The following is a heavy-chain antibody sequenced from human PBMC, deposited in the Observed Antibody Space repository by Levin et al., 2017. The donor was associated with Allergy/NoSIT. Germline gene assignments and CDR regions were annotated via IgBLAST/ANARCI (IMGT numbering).Heavy chain of an antibody. J-gene: IGHJ4*02. CDR1: GFTFSRYW. D-gene: IGHD3-16*01. CDR3: ARDGGSGEIDY. V-gene: IGHV3-74*01. Sequence: GGSLRLSCAASGFTFSRYWMHWVRQVPGKGLVWVSRMNGDGSNTAYADSVKGRFTISRDNAKNTLYLQMNSLRAEDTAVYYCARDGGSGEIDYWGQGTLVTVSS. CDR2: MNGDGSNT.